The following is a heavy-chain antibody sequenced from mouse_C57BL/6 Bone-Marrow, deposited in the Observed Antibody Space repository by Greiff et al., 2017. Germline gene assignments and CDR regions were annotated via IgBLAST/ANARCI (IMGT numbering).Heavy chain of an antibody. J-gene: IGHJ3*01. V-gene: IGHV1-52*01. CDR3: AREGFTTVVAPLAY. CDR1: GYTFTSYW. CDR2: IDPSDSET. D-gene: IGHD1-1*01. Sequence: QVQLQQPGAKLVRPGSSVKLSCKASGYTFTSYWMHWVKQRPIQGLEWIGNIDPSDSETHYNQKFKDKATLTVDKSSSTAYMQLSSLTSEDSAVYYCAREGFTTVVAPLAYWGQGTLVTVSA.